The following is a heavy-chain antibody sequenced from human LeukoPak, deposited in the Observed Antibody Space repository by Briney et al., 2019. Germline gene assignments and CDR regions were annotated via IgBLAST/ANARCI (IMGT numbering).Heavy chain of an antibody. CDR3: STGPRSLPY. V-gene: IGHV3-15*01. CDR2: IKRKTDGGTT. CDR1: GFTFSNAW. J-gene: IGHJ4*01. Sequence: GGSLRLSCAASGFTFSNAWMSWVRQAPGKGLEWVGHIKRKTDGGTTDYAAPVKGRFTISRDDSKNTLYLQMNSLKTEDTAVYYCSTGPRSLPYWGPGTLVTVSS. D-gene: IGHD4-23*01.